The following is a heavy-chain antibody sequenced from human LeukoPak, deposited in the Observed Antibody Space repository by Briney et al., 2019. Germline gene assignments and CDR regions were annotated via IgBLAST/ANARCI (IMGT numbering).Heavy chain of an antibody. CDR3: ARERARSYCSSTSCYTEDFDY. CDR2: IDTRGST. D-gene: IGHD2-2*02. V-gene: IGHV4-4*07. CDR1: GGPISGYC. Sequence: PSETLSLTCTVSGGPISGYCWGWLRQPAGKALECIGRIDTRGSTNYNPSLKSRVTMSVDTSKNQFSLKLSSVTAADTAVYYCARERARSYCSSTSCYTEDFDYWGQGTLVTVSS. J-gene: IGHJ4*02.